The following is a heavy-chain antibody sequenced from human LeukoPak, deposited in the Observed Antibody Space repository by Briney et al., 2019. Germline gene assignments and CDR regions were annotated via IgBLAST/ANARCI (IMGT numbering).Heavy chain of an antibody. Sequence: PSETLSLTCTVSGGSISSYYWSWIRQPPGKGLEWIGYIYYSGSTNYNPSLKSRVTISVDTSKNQFSLKLSSVTAADTAVYYCARVANYYDPLSRAPHAFDIWGQGTMVTVSS. V-gene: IGHV4-59*01. CDR2: IYYSGST. CDR3: ARVANYYDPLSRAPHAFDI. J-gene: IGHJ3*02. CDR1: GGSISSYY. D-gene: IGHD3-22*01.